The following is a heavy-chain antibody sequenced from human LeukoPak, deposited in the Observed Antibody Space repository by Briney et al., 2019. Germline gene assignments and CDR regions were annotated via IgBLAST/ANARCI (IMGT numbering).Heavy chain of an antibody. D-gene: IGHD3-10*01. V-gene: IGHV3-23*01. CDR3: AKGDSTTLLRPYYFDY. Sequence: GGSLRLSCAASGFTFSSYAMSWVRQAPGKRLEWVSDISSSGGSTYYADSVKGRFTISRDNSKNTLYLQMNSLRAEDTAVYYCAKGDSTTLLRPYYFDYWGQGTLVTVSS. CDR1: GFTFSSYA. CDR2: ISSSGGST. J-gene: IGHJ4*02.